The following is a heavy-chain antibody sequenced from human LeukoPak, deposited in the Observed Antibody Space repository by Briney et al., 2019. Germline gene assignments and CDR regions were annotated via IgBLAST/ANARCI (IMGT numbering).Heavy chain of an antibody. D-gene: IGHD3-9*01. CDR1: GYTFTTYG. CDR3: ARDSKYFDLPVYGMDV. Sequence: ASVKVSCKASGYTFTTYGFSWVRQAPGQGLEWMGWISAYNANTNYAQNLQGRVTMTIDTSTSTAYMELRSLRSDDTAVYYCARDSKYFDLPVYGMDVWGQGTTVTVSS. CDR2: ISAYNANT. J-gene: IGHJ6*02. V-gene: IGHV1-18*01.